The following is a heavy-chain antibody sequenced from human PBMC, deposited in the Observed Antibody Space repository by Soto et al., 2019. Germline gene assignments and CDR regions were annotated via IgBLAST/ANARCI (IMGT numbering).Heavy chain of an antibody. CDR3: ARGRYCTNGVCRYYYYYGMAV. Sequence: PSETLSLTCTVSGGSVSSGSYYWSWIRQPPGKGLEWIGYIYYSGSTNYNPSLKSRVTISVDTSKNQFSLKLSSVTAADTAVYYCARGRYCTNGVCRYYYYYGMAVWGQGTTVTVSS. J-gene: IGHJ6*02. CDR2: IYYSGST. D-gene: IGHD2-8*01. CDR1: GGSVSSGSYY. V-gene: IGHV4-61*01.